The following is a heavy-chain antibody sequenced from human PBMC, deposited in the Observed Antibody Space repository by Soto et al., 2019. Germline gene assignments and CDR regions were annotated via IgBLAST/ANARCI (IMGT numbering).Heavy chain of an antibody. CDR2: IYHSGST. Sequence: SETLSLTCAVSGGSISSSNWWSWVRQPPGKGLEWIGEIYHSGSTNYNPSLKSRVTISVDKSKNQFSLKLSSVTAADTAVYYCARGVATVTSTFDYWGQGTLVTVSS. CDR1: GGSISSSNW. J-gene: IGHJ4*02. CDR3: ARGVATVTSTFDY. D-gene: IGHD4-17*01. V-gene: IGHV4-4*02.